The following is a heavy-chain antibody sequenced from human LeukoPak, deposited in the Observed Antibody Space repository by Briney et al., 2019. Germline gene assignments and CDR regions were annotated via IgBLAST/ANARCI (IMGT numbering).Heavy chain of an antibody. V-gene: IGHV3-53*01. Sequence: PGGSLRLSCAASGFSVSGTHMSWVRQDPGKGLEWVSAIYTGGTTYYADSVKGRFTISRDSSKNTLFLQLNSLRAEDTAVYYCARDQATLGGGLDSWGQGTLVTVSS. J-gene: IGHJ4*02. CDR2: IYTGGTT. D-gene: IGHD3-16*01. CDR3: ARDQATLGGGLDS. CDR1: GFSVSGTH.